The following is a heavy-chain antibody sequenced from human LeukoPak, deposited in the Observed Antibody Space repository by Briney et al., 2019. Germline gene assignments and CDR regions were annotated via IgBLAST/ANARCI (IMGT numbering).Heavy chain of an antibody. D-gene: IGHD1-26*01. J-gene: IGHJ4*02. Sequence: GGSLRLSCAASGFIVTNNYMTWVRQAPGQGLEWVSVIYSDASAYYADSVRGRFIISRDTSKNTIYLQMHRLTAEDTAVYYCARGSELGATCDYWGQGTLVTVSS. CDR2: IYSDASA. V-gene: IGHV3-66*01. CDR3: ARGSELGATCDY. CDR1: GFIVTNNY.